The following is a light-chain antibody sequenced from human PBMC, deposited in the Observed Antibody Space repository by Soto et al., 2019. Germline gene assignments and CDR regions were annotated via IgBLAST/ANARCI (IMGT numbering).Light chain of an antibody. CDR1: QSVSSN. J-gene: IGKJ1*01. CDR2: GAS. Sequence: EKVMKHSAATVSVTTRERATLSCRASQSVSSNLAWYQQKPGQAPRLLIYGASTRATGIPARFSGSGSGTEFTLTISSLQSEAFAVYYCQQYNNWPRTCGQGA. V-gene: IGKV3-15*01. CDR3: QQYNNWPRT.